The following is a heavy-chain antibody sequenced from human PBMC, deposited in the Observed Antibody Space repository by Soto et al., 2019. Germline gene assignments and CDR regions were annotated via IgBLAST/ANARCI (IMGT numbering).Heavy chain of an antibody. Sequence: ASVKVSCKASGGTFSSYAISWVRQAPGQGLEWMGGIIPIFGTANYAQKFQGRVTITADESTSTAYMELSSLRSEDTAVYYCARKFVVRGASGGNWFDPWGQGTLVTVSS. D-gene: IGHD3-10*01. CDR3: ARKFVVRGASGGNWFDP. CDR2: IIPIFGTA. CDR1: GGTFSSYA. V-gene: IGHV1-69*13. J-gene: IGHJ5*02.